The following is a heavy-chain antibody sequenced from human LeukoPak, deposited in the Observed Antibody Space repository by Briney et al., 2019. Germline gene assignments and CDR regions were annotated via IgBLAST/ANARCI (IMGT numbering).Heavy chain of an antibody. D-gene: IGHD5-12*01. J-gene: IGHJ5*02. V-gene: IGHV3-48*01. CDR1: GFTFSNYW. Sequence: GGSLRLSCAASGFTFSNYWMSWVRQAPGKGLEWVSHIRSSSETFYADSVKGRFTISRDNARNSLYLQMNNLRGEDTAIYYCARDAGNSGYGCDLWGQGTLVTVSS. CDR2: IRSSSET. CDR3: ARDAGNSGYGCDL.